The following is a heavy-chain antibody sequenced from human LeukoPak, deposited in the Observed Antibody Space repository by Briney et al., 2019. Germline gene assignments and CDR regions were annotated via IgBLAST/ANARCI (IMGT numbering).Heavy chain of an antibody. J-gene: IGHJ4*02. CDR3: AKDRELLRTDYFGY. CDR1: GFTFSTYA. D-gene: IGHD1-26*01. Sequence: GGSLRLSCAASGFTFSTYALSWVRQAPGKGLEWVSAISPGGDRTYYADSVKGRFAISRDNSKNTLYLQMNSLRAEDTAVYYCAKDRELLRTDYFGYWGQGTLVTVSS. CDR2: ISPGGDRT. V-gene: IGHV3-23*01.